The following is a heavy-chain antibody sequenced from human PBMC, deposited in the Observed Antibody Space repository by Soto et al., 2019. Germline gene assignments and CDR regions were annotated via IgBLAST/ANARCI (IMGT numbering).Heavy chain of an antibody. CDR3: ARSGGLARDFNY. CDR1: GGTFSRDS. CDR2: IIPMFDTP. V-gene: IGHV1-69*12. J-gene: IGHJ4*02. Sequence: QVQLVQSGAEVKKPGSSVKVSCKASGGTFSRDSFSWVRQAPGQWLEWMGGIIPMFDTPIYAQKFQDRVTSTANESTSPAYMQLSSLRSGDTAVYYCARSGGLARDFNYWGQGSLVTVSS. D-gene: IGHD1-26*01.